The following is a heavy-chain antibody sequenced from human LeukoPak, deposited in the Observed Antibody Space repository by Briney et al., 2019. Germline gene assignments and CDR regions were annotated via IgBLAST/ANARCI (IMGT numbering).Heavy chain of an antibody. CDR1: GFTFSSYA. Sequence: PGGSLRLSSAAAGFTFSSYAMHWVRQAPGKGLEWVAVISYDGSNKYYADSVKGRFTISRDNSKHTLYLQMNSLGAEDTAVYYCASVLTPQSLFSSWFDPWGQGTLVTVSS. V-gene: IGHV3-30*04. D-gene: IGHD2-8*01. CDR3: ASVLTPQSLFSSWFDP. CDR2: ISYDGSNK. J-gene: IGHJ5*02.